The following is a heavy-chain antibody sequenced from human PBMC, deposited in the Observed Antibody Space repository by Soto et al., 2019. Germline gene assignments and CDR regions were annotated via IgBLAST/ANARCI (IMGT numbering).Heavy chain of an antibody. CDR2: ISGSGNSR. D-gene: IGHD6-19*01. CDR3: AKEFLAAVTDTKGVYYYCYGMNV. Sequence: EVQLLESGGGLVQPGGSLKLSCAASGFSFSNFAVTWVRQAPGKGLEWVSTISGSGNSRYYADSVKGRFTVSRYNSKDTLNVKINSLRAEDTAVYYFAKEFLAAVTDTKGVYYYCYGMNVWGHGTTVTV. CDR1: GFSFSNFA. V-gene: IGHV3-23*01. J-gene: IGHJ6*02.